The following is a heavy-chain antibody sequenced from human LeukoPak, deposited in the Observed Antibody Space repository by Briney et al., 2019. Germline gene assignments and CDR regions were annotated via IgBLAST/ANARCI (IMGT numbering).Heavy chain of an antibody. J-gene: IGHJ4*02. V-gene: IGHV4-30-2*01. D-gene: IGHD4-17*01. Sequence: PSETLSLTCAVSGGSISSGGYSWSWIRQPPGTGLEWIGYIYHSGSTYYNPSLKSRVTISVDRSKNQFSLKLSSVTAADTAVYYCARETYGDLPDYWGQGTLVTVSS. CDR2: IYHSGST. CDR3: ARETYGDLPDY. CDR1: GGSISSGGYS.